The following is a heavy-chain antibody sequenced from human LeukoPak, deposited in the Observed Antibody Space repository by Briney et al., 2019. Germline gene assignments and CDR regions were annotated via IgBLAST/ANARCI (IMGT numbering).Heavy chain of an antibody. Sequence: GGSLRLSCAASGFTFSSYAMNWVRQAPGKGLEWVSTTSGSGDSTYYADSVKGPFTISRDNSKNTLYLQMNSLRAEDTAVYYCARDRGYSCGYWGQGTLVTVSS. CDR3: ARDRGYSCGY. D-gene: IGHD5-18*01. V-gene: IGHV3-23*01. CDR1: GFTFSSYA. J-gene: IGHJ4*02. CDR2: TSGSGDST.